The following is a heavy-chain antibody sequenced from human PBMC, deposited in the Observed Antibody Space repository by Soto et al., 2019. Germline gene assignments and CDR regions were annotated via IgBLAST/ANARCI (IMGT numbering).Heavy chain of an antibody. CDR1: GGSISSSDYY. J-gene: IGHJ4*02. CDR2: IYYSGNT. V-gene: IGHV4-30-4*01. CDR3: ASKGRRDIGKVTYFDN. D-gene: IGHD3-10*01. Sequence: QVQLQESGPGLVKPSQTLSLTCTVSGGSISSSDYYWSWLRPCPGQGLEWIGYIYYSGNTYYNPSLKRRVTISIDTAKNPFSLNPTTVTGADTAVSYGASKGRRDIGKVTYFDNWGQGTLVTVSS.